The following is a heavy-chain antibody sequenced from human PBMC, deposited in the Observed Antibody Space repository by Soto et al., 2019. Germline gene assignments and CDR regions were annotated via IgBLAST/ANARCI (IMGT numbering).Heavy chain of an antibody. J-gene: IGHJ4*02. CDR1: GGSINSGDYY. V-gene: IGHV4-30-2*01. CDR2: IYHSGST. Sequence: PSETLSLTCTGSGGSINSGDYYWSWIRQPPGKGLEWIGYIYHSGSTYYNPSLKSRVTISVDRSKSQFSLKLSSVTAADTAVYYCARGWGKDTPMTAWGQGTLVTVSS. D-gene: IGHD5-18*01. CDR3: ARGWGKDTPMTA.